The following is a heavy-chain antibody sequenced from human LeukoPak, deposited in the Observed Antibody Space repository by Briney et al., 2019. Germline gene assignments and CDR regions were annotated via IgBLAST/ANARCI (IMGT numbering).Heavy chain of an antibody. CDR1: GYTFTSYY. Sequence: AASVKVSCKASGYTFTSYYMHWVRQAPGQGLEWMGIINPSGGSTSYAQKFQGRVTMTRDMSTSTVYVELSSLRSEDTAVYYCARDGEWEHIDYWGQGTLVTVSS. V-gene: IGHV1-46*01. J-gene: IGHJ4*02. D-gene: IGHD1-26*01. CDR2: INPSGGST. CDR3: ARDGEWEHIDY.